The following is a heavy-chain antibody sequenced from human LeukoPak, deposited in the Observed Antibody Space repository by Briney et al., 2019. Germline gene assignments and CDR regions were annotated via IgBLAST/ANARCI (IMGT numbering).Heavy chain of an antibody. CDR2: ISGYNGNT. CDR1: GYTFSSYG. Sequence: ASVKVSCKASGYTFSSYGIAWVRQAPGQGLERMGWISGYNGNTNYAQKLQGRVSMTTDTSTTTVYMELRSLTSDDTALYYCARSSLGTITAGPFDYWGQGTLVTVSS. CDR3: ARSSLGTITAGPFDY. J-gene: IGHJ4*02. D-gene: IGHD5-12*01. V-gene: IGHV1-18*01.